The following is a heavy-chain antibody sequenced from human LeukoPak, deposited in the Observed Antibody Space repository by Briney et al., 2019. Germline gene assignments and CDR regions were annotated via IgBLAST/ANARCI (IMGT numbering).Heavy chain of an antibody. J-gene: IGHJ4*02. CDR2: IPYDGSNK. CDR1: VFSFSIHG. D-gene: IGHD2-21*02. CDR3: AKGLGDQYDFRLGY. V-gene: IGHV3-30*02. Sequence: GGSLRLSCAASVFSFSIHGIHWVRQAPGKGLEWVAFIPYDGSNKYYADSVKGRFTISRDNSKNMIYLQVNSLRLEDTAVYYCAKGLGDQYDFRLGYWGQGTLVTVSS.